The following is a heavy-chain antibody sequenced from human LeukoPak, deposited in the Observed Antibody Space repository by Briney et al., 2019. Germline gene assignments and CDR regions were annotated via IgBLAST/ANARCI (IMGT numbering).Heavy chain of an antibody. V-gene: IGHV3-11*04. CDR1: GFTFSDYY. D-gene: IGHD3-9*01. CDR3: ARTYYDILTGYYPFDY. J-gene: IGHJ4*02. Sequence: GGSLRLSCAASGFTFSDYYISWIRQAPGKGLECVSYISSSGSTIYYADSVKGRFTISRDNAKNSLYLQMNSLRAEDTAVYYCARTYYDILTGYYPFDYWGQGTLVTVSS. CDR2: ISSSGSTI.